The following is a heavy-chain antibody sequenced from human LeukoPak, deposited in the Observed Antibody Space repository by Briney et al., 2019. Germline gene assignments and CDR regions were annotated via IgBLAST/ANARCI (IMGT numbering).Heavy chain of an antibody. CDR1: GCTFSSNW. CDR2: INEDGSTT. J-gene: IGHJ4*02. D-gene: IGHD1-26*01. CDR3: VRDLGGRSGH. V-gene: IGHV3-74*01. Sequence: GGSLRLSCAASGCTFSSNWMHWVRQAPGKGLVWVSRINEDGSTTNYADSVKGRSTIFRDNAKNTLYLQMNSLRAEDTAVYYCVRDLGGRSGHWGQGTLVTVSS.